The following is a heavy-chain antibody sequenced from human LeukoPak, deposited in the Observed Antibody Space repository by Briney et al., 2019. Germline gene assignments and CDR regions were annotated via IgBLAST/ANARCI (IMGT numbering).Heavy chain of an antibody. CDR3: ARVAKEGITQYMHV. J-gene: IGHJ6*03. D-gene: IGHD5-12*01. V-gene: IGHV3-7*04. Sequence: GGSLRLSCEASGFPFSTYWMSWVRQAQGKGVEWGANIKQDRSEKYYWHSVKGQFTISRDNANNSVHLQMNSLRAGHTAVYFCARVAKEGITQYMHVWGKGTTLPLSS. CDR2: IKQDRSEK. CDR1: GFPFSTYW.